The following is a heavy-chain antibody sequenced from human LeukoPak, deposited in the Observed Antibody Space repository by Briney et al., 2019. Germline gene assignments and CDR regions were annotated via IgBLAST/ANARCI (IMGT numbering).Heavy chain of an antibody. V-gene: IGHV3-30*03. CDR2: ISYDGSNK. CDR3: ARQGIDGDPTLAAEYFQH. Sequence: GGSLRLSCAASAFTFSSYGMHWVRQAPGKGLEWVAVISYDGSNKYYADSVKGRFTISRDNSKNTLYLQMNSLRVEDTAVYYCARQGIDGDPTLAAEYFQHWGQGTLVTVSS. CDR1: AFTFSSYG. D-gene: IGHD4-17*01. J-gene: IGHJ1*01.